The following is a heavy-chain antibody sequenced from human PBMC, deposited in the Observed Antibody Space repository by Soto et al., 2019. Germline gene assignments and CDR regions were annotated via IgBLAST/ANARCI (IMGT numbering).Heavy chain of an antibody. CDR1: GFTFSGSA. J-gene: IGHJ4*02. Sequence: EVRLLESGGHLVQPGGSLRLSCAASGFTFSGSAMSWVRQAPGQGLEWVSAISSTGGRTDYADSVKGRFTISRDNSKRTLYLQMISLRADDTAVYYCAKRGSGWSFDYWGQGTLVTVSS. V-gene: IGHV3-23*01. CDR2: ISSTGGRT. D-gene: IGHD6-19*01. CDR3: AKRGSGWSFDY.